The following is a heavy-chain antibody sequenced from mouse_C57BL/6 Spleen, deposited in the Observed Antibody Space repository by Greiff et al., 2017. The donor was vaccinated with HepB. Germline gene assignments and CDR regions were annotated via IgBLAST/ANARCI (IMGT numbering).Heavy chain of an antibody. Sequence: QVQLQQPGAELVRPGSSVKLSCKASGYTFTSYWMHWVKQRPIQGLEWIGNIDPSDSETHYNQKFKDKATLTVDKSSSTAYMQLSSLTSEDSAVYYCARPHYYGSRTSGGWFAYWGQGTLVTVSA. D-gene: IGHD1-1*01. CDR1: GYTFTSYW. CDR3: ARPHYYGSRTSGGWFAY. J-gene: IGHJ3*01. CDR2: IDPSDSET. V-gene: IGHV1-52*01.